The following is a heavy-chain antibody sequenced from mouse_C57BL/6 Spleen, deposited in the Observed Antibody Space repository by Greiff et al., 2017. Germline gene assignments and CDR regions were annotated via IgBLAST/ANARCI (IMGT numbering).Heavy chain of an antibody. CDR1: GFTFSSYA. Sequence: EVKLVESGGGLVKPGGSLKLSCAASGFTFSSYAMSWVRQTPGKRLEWVATISDGGSYTYYPDNVKGRFTISRDNAKNNLYLQMSHLKSEDTAMYYCAREGLRRRFAYWGQGTLVTVSA. J-gene: IGHJ3*01. D-gene: IGHD2-2*01. V-gene: IGHV5-4*01. CDR2: ISDGGSYT. CDR3: AREGLRRRFAY.